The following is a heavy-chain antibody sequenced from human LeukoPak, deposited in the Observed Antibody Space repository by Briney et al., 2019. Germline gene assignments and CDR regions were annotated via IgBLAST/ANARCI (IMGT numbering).Heavy chain of an antibody. D-gene: IGHD1-26*01. CDR3: TTDSVGATSGDY. Sequence: IKQDGSEKYYVDSVKGRFTISRDNAKNSLYLQMNSLKTEDTAVYYCTTDSVGATSGDYWGQGTLVTVSS. CDR2: IKQDGSEK. J-gene: IGHJ4*02. V-gene: IGHV3-7*03.